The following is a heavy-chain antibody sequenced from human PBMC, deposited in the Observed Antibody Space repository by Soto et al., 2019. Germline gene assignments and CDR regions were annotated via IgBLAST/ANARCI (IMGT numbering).Heavy chain of an antibody. D-gene: IGHD6-19*01. CDR3: ARQQWLVLNAFDI. V-gene: IGHV4-59*01. CDR2: IYYSGST. CDR1: GGSISSYY. J-gene: IGHJ3*02. Sequence: QVQLQESGPGLVKPSETLSLTCTVSGGSISSYYWSWIRQPPGKGLEWIGYIYYSGSTNYNPSLKSRVTISVDTSKNPFSLKLSSVTAADTAVYYCARQQWLVLNAFDIWCQGTMVTVSS.